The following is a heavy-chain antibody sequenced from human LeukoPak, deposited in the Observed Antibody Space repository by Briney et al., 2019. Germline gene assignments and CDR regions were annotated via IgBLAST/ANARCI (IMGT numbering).Heavy chain of an antibody. V-gene: IGHV4-59*01. D-gene: IGHD5-24*01. J-gene: IGHJ4*02. Sequence: SETLSLTCTVSVGSISSYYWSWIRRPPGKEREGIGYIYYSGSTNYNPSLKSRVTISVDTSKNQFSLKLSSVTAADTAVYYCAREGDGYKTSFDYWGQGTLVTVSS. CDR3: AREGDGYKTSFDY. CDR1: VGSISSYY. CDR2: IYYSGST.